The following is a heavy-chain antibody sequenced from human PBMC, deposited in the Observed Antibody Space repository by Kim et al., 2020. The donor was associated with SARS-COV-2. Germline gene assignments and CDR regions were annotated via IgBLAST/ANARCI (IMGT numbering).Heavy chain of an antibody. D-gene: IGHD1-26*01. V-gene: IGHV4-39*01. CDR1: GGSISSSSYY. CDR3: ARRRRSGSYLYFDY. CDR2: IYYIGST. J-gene: IGHJ4*02. Sequence: SETLSLTCTVSGGSISSSSYYWGWIRQPPGKGLEWIGSIYYIGSTYYNPSLKSRVTISVDTSKNQFSLKLSSVTAADTAVYYCARRRRSGSYLYFDYWGQGTLVTVSS.